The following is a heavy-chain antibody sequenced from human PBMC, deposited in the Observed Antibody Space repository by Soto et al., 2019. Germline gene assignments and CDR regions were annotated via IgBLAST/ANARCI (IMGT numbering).Heavy chain of an antibody. CDR3: ARAVSYRGKRSGYGMDV. V-gene: IGHV4-30-4*01. CDR1: GGSISSGDYY. Sequence: QVQLQESGPGLVKPSQTLSLTCTVSGGSISSGDYYWSWIRQPPGKGLEWIGYIYYSGSTYYNPXLKSRVTISVXXSXNXFSLKLSSVTAADTAVYYCARAVSYRGKRSGYGMDVWGQGTTVTVSS. D-gene: IGHD3-16*02. CDR2: IYYSGST. J-gene: IGHJ6*02.